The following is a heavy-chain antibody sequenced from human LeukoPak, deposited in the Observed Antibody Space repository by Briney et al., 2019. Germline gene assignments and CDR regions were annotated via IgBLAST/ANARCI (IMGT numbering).Heavy chain of an antibody. J-gene: IGHJ4*02. V-gene: IGHV3-30*19. D-gene: IGHD3-22*01. CDR2: ISSDGSEK. Sequence: GGPLRLSCVASGFSFSSYAVHWVRQAPGKGLEWLSFISSDGSEKYYADSVKGRFTISRDNSKNTLYLQLSSLRVEDTAVYYCAREHGRSGYFDYWGQGTLVSVSS. CDR3: AREHGRSGYFDY. CDR1: GFSFSSYA.